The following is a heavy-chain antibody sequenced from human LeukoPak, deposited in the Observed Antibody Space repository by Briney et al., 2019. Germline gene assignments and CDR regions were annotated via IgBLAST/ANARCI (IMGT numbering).Heavy chain of an antibody. CDR1: GESFSDYY. J-gene: IGHJ4*02. CDR3: XRHXRXXYXXXXFDY. D-gene: IGHD4-4*01. V-gene: IGHV4-34*01. Sequence: SETLSLTCAVYGESFSDYYWNWIRQPPGKGLEWIGEINHSGSTNFNPSLKSRVTISVDTSKNQFSLKLTSVTAADTAVYYCXRHXRXXYXXXXFDYWXQGTLVTVS. CDR2: INHSGST.